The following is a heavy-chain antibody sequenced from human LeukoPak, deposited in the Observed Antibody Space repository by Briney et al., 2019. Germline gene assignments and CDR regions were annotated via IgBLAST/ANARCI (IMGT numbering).Heavy chain of an antibody. Sequence: ASVKVSCKASGYTFTGYYMHWVRQAPGQGLEWMGWIYPNSGGTKYAQKFQGRVTMTRDTSISTTYMELSRLRSDDTAVYYCARDLGISGWYAPPLGYFDYWGQGTLVTVSS. D-gene: IGHD6-19*01. CDR1: GYTFTGYY. CDR3: ARDLGISGWYAPPLGYFDY. CDR2: IYPNSGGT. J-gene: IGHJ4*02. V-gene: IGHV1-2*02.